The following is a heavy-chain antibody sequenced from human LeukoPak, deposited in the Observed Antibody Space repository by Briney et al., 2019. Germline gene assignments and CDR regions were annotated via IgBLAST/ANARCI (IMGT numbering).Heavy chain of an antibody. V-gene: IGHV3-21*01. CDR1: GFTFSIYS. J-gene: IGHJ4*02. CDR3: ARDRSLDIDY. CDR2: ISSSSSYI. Sequence: PGGSLRLSCAASGFTFSIYSMNWVRQAPGKGLEWVSSISSSSSYIYYADSVKGRFTISRDNAKNSLYLQMNSLRAEDTAVYYCARDRSLDIDYWGQGTLVTVSS. D-gene: IGHD1-1*01.